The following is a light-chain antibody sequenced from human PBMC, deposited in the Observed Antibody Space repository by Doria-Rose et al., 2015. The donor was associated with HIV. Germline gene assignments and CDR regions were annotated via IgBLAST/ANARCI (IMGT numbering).Light chain of an antibody. CDR2: LGS. J-gene: IGKJ1*01. CDR3: MQALQTPWT. CDR1: QSLLHSNGHKY. V-gene: IGKV2-28*01. Sequence: DIVMTQSPLSLPVTPGEPASISCRSSQSLLHSNGHKYLDWYLQKPGQSPQLLIYLGSNRASGVPDRISGSGSGTDLTLKISRVEPEDVGVYYCMQALQTPWTLGQGTKVELK.